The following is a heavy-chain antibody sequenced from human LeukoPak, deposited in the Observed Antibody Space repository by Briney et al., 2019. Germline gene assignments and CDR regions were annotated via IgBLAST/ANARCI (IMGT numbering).Heavy chain of an antibody. CDR3: ARDGYGDGTFDY. V-gene: IGHV3-33*01. J-gene: IGHJ4*02. CDR1: GFTFSSYG. D-gene: IGHD4-17*01. CDR2: IWYDGSNK. Sequence: GRSLRLSCAASGFTFSSYGMHWVRQAPGKGLEWVAVIWYDGSNKYYADSVKGRFTISKDNSKNTLYLQMNSLRAEDTAVYYCARDGYGDGTFDYWGQGTLVTVSS.